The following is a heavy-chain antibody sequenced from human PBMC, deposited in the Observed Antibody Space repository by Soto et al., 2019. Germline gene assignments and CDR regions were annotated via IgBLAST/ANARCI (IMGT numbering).Heavy chain of an antibody. Sequence: PSQTLSLTCAISGDSVASNSAAWNWIRQSPSRGLEWLGRTYYRSKWYNDYAVSVKSRITINPDTSKNQFSLQLNSVTPEDTAVYYCVREDPRDGYNQGDSDYFDYWGQGTLVTVSS. D-gene: IGHD2-21*01. V-gene: IGHV6-1*01. CDR1: GDSVASNSAA. CDR2: TYYRSKWYN. J-gene: IGHJ4*02. CDR3: VREDPRDGYNQGDSDYFDY.